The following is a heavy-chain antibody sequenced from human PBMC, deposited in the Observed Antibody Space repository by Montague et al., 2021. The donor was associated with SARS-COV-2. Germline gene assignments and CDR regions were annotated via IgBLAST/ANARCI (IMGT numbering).Heavy chain of an antibody. Sequence: SETLSLTCAVYAGSFSGYSWSWVRQPPGKGLEWIGEINHSGSTXXXPSXXXRVTISVDTSKNQFSLKLSSVTAADTAVYYRARRSRVVTAIWALRTSLTSWFDPWGQGTLVTVSS. CDR3: ARRSRVVTAIWALRTSLTSWFDP. CDR2: INHSGST. J-gene: IGHJ5*02. V-gene: IGHV4-34*01. D-gene: IGHD2-21*02. CDR1: AGSFSGYS.